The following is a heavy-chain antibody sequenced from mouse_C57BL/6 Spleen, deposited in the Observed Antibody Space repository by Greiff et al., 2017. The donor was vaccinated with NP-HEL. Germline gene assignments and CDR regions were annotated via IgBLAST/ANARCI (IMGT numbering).Heavy chain of an antibody. J-gene: IGHJ3*01. CDR1: GFSLTSYG. Sequence: VQLQQSGPGLVQPSQSLSITCTVSGFSLTSYGVHWVRQSPGKGLEWLGVIWRGGSTDYNAAFMSRLSITKDNSKSQVFFKMNSLQADDTAIYYCAKNREYDGYSPWFAYWGQGTLVTVSA. D-gene: IGHD2-3*01. V-gene: IGHV2-5*01. CDR2: IWRGGST. CDR3: AKNREYDGYSPWFAY.